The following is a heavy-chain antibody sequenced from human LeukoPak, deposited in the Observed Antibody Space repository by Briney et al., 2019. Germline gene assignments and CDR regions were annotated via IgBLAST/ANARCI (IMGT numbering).Heavy chain of an antibody. J-gene: IGHJ4*02. D-gene: IGHD3-3*02. CDR2: ISHDGGNK. CDR3: SRDASHFFDY. CDR1: GFTFGAFW. V-gene: IGHV3-30*03. Sequence: GGSLRLSCAASGFTFGAFWMHWVRQAPGKGLEWVAVISHDGGNKYYADSVKGRFTISRDDSKNTLYLQMNSLRAEDTAVYYCSRDASHFFDYWGQGTLVTVSS.